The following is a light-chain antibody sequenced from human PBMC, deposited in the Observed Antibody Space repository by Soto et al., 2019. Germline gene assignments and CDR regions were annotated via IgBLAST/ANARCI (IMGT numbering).Light chain of an antibody. Sequence: EIVLTQSPGTLSLSPRERATLSCRASQSVSSSYLAWYQHKPGQAPRLLIYGASSRAPGIPDRFSGSGSGTDFTLTISRLEPEDCAVYYCQQYAASPRTFGQGTQVEVK. CDR1: QSVSSSY. CDR3: QQYAASPRT. CDR2: GAS. J-gene: IGKJ1*01. V-gene: IGKV3-20*01.